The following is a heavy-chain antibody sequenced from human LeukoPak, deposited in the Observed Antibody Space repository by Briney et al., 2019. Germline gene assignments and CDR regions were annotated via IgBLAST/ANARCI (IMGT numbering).Heavy chain of an antibody. J-gene: IGHJ4*02. CDR3: GRHRGYSGYEVTY. CDR2: LTGTATST. CDR1: GLTFSNYA. V-gene: IGHV3-23*01. Sequence: GGSLRLSCAASGLTFSNYAMSWVRQAPGKGLEWISSLTGTATSTYYSDSVKGRFTISRDNSKNTLYLQMNSLRAADTAVYYCGRHRGYSGYEVTYWGQGTLVIVSS. D-gene: IGHD5-12*01.